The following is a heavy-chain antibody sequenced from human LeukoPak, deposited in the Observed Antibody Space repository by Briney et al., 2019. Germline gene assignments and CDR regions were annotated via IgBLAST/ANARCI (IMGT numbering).Heavy chain of an antibody. CDR1: GYTFTGYY. V-gene: IGHV1-2*02. J-gene: IGHJ4*02. CDR3: ARVLYYYDSSGYSHFDY. Sequence: ASVKVSCKASGYTFTGYYMHWVRQAPGQGLEWMGWINPNSGGTNYAQKFQGRVTMTRDTSISTAYMELSRLRSDDTAVYYCARVLYYYDSSGYSHFDYWGQGTLVTASS. D-gene: IGHD3-22*01. CDR2: INPNSGGT.